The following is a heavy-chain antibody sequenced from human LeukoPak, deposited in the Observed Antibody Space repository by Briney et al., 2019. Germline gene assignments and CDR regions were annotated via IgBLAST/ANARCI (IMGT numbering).Heavy chain of an antibody. CDR3: AREGAAAGIVFYYGMDV. J-gene: IGHJ6*02. CDR2: ISYDGSNK. D-gene: IGHD6-13*01. CDR1: GFTLSSYA. Sequence: PGGSLRLSCAASGFTLSSYAMTWVRQAPGKGLEWVAVISYDGSNKYYADSVKGRFTISRDNSKNTLYLQMNSLRAEDTAVYYCAREGAAAGIVFYYGMDVWGQGTTVTVSS. V-gene: IGHV3-30*04.